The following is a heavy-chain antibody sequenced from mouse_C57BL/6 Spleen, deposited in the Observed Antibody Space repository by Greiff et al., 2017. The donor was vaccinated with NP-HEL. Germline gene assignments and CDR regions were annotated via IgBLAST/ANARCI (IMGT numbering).Heavy chain of an antibody. D-gene: IGHD1-2*01. Sequence: VQLQHPGTELVKPGASVKLSCKASGYTFTSYWMHWVKQRPGQGLEWIGNINPSNGGTNYNEKFKSKATLTVDKSSSTAYMQLSSLTSEDSAVYYCVITTVSYYAMDYWGQGTSVTVSS. CDR2: INPSNGGT. J-gene: IGHJ4*01. CDR1: GYTFTSYW. V-gene: IGHV1-53*01. CDR3: VITTVSYYAMDY.